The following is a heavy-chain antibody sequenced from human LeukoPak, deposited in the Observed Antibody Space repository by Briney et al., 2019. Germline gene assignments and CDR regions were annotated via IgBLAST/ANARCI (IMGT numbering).Heavy chain of an antibody. J-gene: IGHJ3*01. CDR2: MKSKTDGGTT. CDR3: TTRFRGDYDILTGALRDAFDV. D-gene: IGHD3-9*01. CDR1: GFXSSNAW. V-gene: IGHV3-15*01. Sequence: GGSLRLSCAASGFXSSNAWISWVRQAPGKGREWFGAMKSKTDGGTTDYSAPVKGRFTISRDDSKNTLYLQMNSLKTEDTAVYYCTTRFRGDYDILTGALRDAFDVWGQGTMVTVSS.